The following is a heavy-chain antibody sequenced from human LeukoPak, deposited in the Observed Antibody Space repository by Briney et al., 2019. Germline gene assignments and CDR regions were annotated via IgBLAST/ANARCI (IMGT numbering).Heavy chain of an antibody. CDR2: IPYDGLNR. CDR3: AKGPTPLSSRGWIDP. Sequence: GGSLRLSCAASGFTFSSYWMSWVRQAPGKGLEWVTFIPYDGLNRIYADSVEGRFTVSRDNSKNTVYLQMNSLRPEDTAVYYCAKGPTPLSSRGWIDPWGQGTLVTVSS. D-gene: IGHD6-13*01. CDR1: GFTFSSYW. V-gene: IGHV3-30*02. J-gene: IGHJ5*02.